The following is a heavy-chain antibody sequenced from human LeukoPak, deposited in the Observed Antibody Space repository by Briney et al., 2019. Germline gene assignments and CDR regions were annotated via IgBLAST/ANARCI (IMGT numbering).Heavy chain of an antibody. J-gene: IGHJ4*02. Sequence: GASVTVSCKASGYTFTDSYMHWVRQAPGQGLEWMGWINPNSGGTKYAQKFQGRVTMTRDTSISTAYMELIRLRSDDTAVYYCARGAYDSSGYYRFDYWGQGTLVTVSS. CDR3: ARGAYDSSGYYRFDY. CDR1: GYTFTDSY. CDR2: INPNSGGT. V-gene: IGHV1-2*02. D-gene: IGHD3-22*01.